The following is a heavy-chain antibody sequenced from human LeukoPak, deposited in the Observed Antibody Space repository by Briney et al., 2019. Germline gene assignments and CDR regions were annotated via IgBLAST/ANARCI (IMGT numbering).Heavy chain of an antibody. D-gene: IGHD3-16*01. J-gene: IGHJ4*02. CDR3: AKASWVSSTDAVR. V-gene: IGHV4-59*08. CDR1: GGSLSSYY. CDR2: IYYSGST. Sequence: SETLSLTCTVSGGSLSSYYWSWIRQPPGKGLEWIGYIYYSGSTNYNPSLKSRVTISIETSKNQFSLKLSSVTAADTAIYYCAKASWVSSTDAVRWGQGTLVTVSS.